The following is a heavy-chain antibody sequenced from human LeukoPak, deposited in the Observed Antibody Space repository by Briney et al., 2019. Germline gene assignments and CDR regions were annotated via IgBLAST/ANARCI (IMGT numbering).Heavy chain of an antibody. V-gene: IGHV3-33*03. CDR3: AAASGYSFFEH. Sequence: GGSLRLSCAASGFTFSSYSVNWVRQPPGKGLEWVSIIWYDGTKEHYANSVKGRFSISRDDSKNTVYLQMDSLRVEDTAVYYCAAASGYSFFEHLGQGTLVIVSS. CDR1: GFTFSSYS. J-gene: IGHJ1*01. D-gene: IGHD6-13*01. CDR2: IWYDGTKE.